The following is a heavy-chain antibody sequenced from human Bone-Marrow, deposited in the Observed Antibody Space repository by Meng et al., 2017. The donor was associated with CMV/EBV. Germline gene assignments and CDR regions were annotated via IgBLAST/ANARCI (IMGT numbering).Heavy chain of an antibody. Sequence: SETLSLTCTVSGYSINNGYYWGWIRQSLGKGLEWIGSIYYRGNTYYNPSLKSRVTLSVDTSKNQFSLKLSSVTAADTAVYYCARGHLSRGNSGYYYYGMDVWGQGTTVTVSS. CDR1: GYSINNGYY. V-gene: IGHV4-38-2*02. J-gene: IGHJ6*02. D-gene: IGHD4-23*01. CDR3: ARGHLSRGNSGYYYYGMDV. CDR2: IYYRGNT.